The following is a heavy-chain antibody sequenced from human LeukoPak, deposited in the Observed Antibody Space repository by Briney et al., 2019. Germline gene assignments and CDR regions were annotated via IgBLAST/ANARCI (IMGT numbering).Heavy chain of an antibody. D-gene: IGHD5-24*01. CDR3: AAREMAVSYYFDY. J-gene: IGHJ4*02. V-gene: IGHV1-58*02. Sequence: SVKVSCKASGFTFTSSAMQWVRQARGQRLEWMGWIVVGSGNTNYAQKFQERVTITRDMSTSTVYMELSSLRSEDTAVYYCAAREMAVSYYFDYWGQGTLVTVSS. CDR2: IVVGSGNT. CDR1: GFTFTSSA.